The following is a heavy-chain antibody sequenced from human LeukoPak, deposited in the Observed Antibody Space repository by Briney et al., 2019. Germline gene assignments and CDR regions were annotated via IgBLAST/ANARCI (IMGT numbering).Heavy chain of an antibody. J-gene: IGHJ4*02. D-gene: IGHD3-22*01. CDR2: IIPILGLA. Sequence: PVKVSCKASGDTFNNYAINWVRQAPGQGLEWVGRIIPILGLAKYAQRFQDRFTITSDKSTSTVYMEVRSLRSEDTAMYYCARTAGYESSDGNPSIDFDFWGQGTLVTVSS. V-gene: IGHV1-69*04. CDR1: GDTFNNYA. CDR3: ARTAGYESSDGNPSIDFDF.